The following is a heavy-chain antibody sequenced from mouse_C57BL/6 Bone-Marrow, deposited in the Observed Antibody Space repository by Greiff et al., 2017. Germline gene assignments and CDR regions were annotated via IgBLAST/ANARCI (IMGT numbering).Heavy chain of an antibody. D-gene: IGHD1-1*01. Sequence: QVQLQQPGAELVKPGASVKLSCKASGYTFTSYWMHWVKQRPGQGLEWIGMIHPNSGSTNYNEKFKSKATLTVDNSSSTAYMQLSSLTSEDSAVYYCAYGSSYHYWYFDVWGTGTTVTVSS. CDR2: IHPNSGST. CDR3: AYGSSYHYWYFDV. V-gene: IGHV1-64*01. J-gene: IGHJ1*03. CDR1: GYTFTSYW.